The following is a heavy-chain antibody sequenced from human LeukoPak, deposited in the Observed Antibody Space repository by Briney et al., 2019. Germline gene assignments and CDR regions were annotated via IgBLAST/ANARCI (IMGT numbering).Heavy chain of an antibody. D-gene: IGHD3-10*01. CDR3: ARGVIWFGEAHWFDP. CDR2: INHSGST. Sequence: ASETLSLTCAVYGGSFSGYYWSWIRQPPGKGLEWIGEINHSGSTNYNPSLKSRVTISVDTSKNQFSLKLSSVTAADTAVYYCARGVIWFGEAHWFDPWGQGTLVTVSS. CDR1: GGSFSGYY. J-gene: IGHJ5*02. V-gene: IGHV4-34*01.